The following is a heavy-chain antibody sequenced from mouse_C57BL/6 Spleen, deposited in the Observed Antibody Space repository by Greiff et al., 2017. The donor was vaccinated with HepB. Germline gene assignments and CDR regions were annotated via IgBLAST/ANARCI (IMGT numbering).Heavy chain of an antibody. CDR3: ASLPGWFAY. CDR2: INPSSGYT. V-gene: IGHV1-7*01. CDR1: GYTFTSYW. J-gene: IGHJ3*01. Sequence: VQLQQSGAELAKPGASVKLSCKASGYTFTSYWMHWVNQRPGQGLEWIGYINPSSGYTKYNQKFKDKATLTADKSSSTAYMQLRSLTYEESAVYYCASLPGWFAYWGQGTLVTVSA.